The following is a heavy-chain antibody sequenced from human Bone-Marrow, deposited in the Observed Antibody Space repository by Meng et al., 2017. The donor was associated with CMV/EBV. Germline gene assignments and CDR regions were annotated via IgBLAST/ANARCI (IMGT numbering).Heavy chain of an antibody. CDR1: GYTFTGYY. CDR2: INPNSGGT. CDR3: ARDRKVVVALTPTLRRYGMDV. V-gene: IGHV1-2*02. D-gene: IGHD2-15*01. J-gene: IGHJ6*02. Sequence: ASVKVSCKASGYTFTGYYMHWVRQDPGQGLEWMGWINPNSGGTNYAQKFQGRVTMTRDTSISTAYMELSRLRSNDTAVYYCARDRKVVVALTPTLRRYGMDVWGQGTMVTVSS.